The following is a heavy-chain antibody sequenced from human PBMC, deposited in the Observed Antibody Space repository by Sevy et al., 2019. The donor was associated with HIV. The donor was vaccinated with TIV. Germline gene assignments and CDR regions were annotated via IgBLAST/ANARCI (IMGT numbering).Heavy chain of an antibody. CDR2: IYWNDDK. J-gene: IGHJ5*02. Sequence: SGPTLVKPTQTLTLTCTFSGFSLSTSGVGVGWIRQPPGKALEWLALIYWNDDKRYSPSLKSRLTITKDTSKNQVVLKMTNMDPVDTATYYCARAPGAYGSGTYNWFDPWGQGTLVTVSS. D-gene: IGHD3-10*01. V-gene: IGHV2-5*01. CDR3: ARAPGAYGSGTYNWFDP. CDR1: GFSLSTSGVG.